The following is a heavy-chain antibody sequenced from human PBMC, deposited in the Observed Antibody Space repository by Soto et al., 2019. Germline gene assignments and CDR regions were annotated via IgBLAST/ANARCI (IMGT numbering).Heavy chain of an antibody. CDR3: VSPPGSSSSWYWSGRYGMDV. V-gene: IGHV4-39*01. D-gene: IGHD6-13*01. Sequence: QLQLQESGPGLVKPSETLSLTCTVSGGSISSSSYYWGWIRQPPGKGLEWIGSIYYSGSTYYNPSLKSRVTISVDTSKNQFSRKLSSVTAADTAVYYCVSPPGSSSSWYWSGRYGMDVWGQGTTVTVSS. J-gene: IGHJ6*02. CDR2: IYYSGST. CDR1: GGSISSSSYY.